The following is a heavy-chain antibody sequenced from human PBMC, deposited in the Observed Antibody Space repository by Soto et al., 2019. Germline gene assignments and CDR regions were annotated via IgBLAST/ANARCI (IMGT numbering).Heavy chain of an antibody. Sequence: QVQLVQSGAEVKKPGSSVKVSCKASGGTFSNYVVNWVRQAPGQGLEWMGRLIPISGAANYAQKFQGIVTNSADKSTSTSYMERSSLRSEDTAVYYCARDMTRTVVSYLDFWGQGTLVTVSS. J-gene: IGHJ4*02. V-gene: IGHV1-69*06. CDR1: GGTFSNYV. CDR3: ARDMTRTVVSYLDF. D-gene: IGHD1-7*01. CDR2: LIPISGAA.